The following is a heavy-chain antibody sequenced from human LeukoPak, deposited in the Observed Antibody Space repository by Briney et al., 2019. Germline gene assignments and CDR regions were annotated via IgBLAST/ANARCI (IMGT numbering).Heavy chain of an antibody. D-gene: IGHD6-6*01. CDR3: ARGAGRPYFDY. CDR2: ISSSGYNI. Sequence: PGGSLRLSCAASGFTFSSYEMNWVRQAPGKGLEWVSYISSSGYNIYYADSVKGRFTISRDDAKNSLYLQMNGLRAEDTAVYYCARGAGRPYFDYWGQGTLVTVSS. J-gene: IGHJ4*02. V-gene: IGHV3-48*03. CDR1: GFTFSSYE.